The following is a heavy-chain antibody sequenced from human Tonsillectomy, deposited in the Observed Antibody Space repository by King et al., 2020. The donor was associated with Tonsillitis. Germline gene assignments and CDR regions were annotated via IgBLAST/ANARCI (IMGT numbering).Heavy chain of an antibody. CDR3: AKTLATVTFDHYPMDV. CDR1: GFTFSSYA. J-gene: IGHJ6*02. CDR2: ISYDETNK. V-gene: IGHV3-30*04. D-gene: IGHD4-11*01. Sequence: VQLVESGGGVVQPGRSLRLSCAASGFTFSSYAMHWVRQTPGKGLEWVAVISYDETNKYYADSVKGRFTISRDKSKNTLYLQMNSLRGEDTAVYYCAKTLATVTFDHYPMDVWGQGTTVTVP.